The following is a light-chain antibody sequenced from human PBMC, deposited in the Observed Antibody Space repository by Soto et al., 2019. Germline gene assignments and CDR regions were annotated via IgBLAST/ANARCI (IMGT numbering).Light chain of an antibody. J-gene: IGLJ3*02. CDR3: CSYVGIGTPNWV. CDR1: SSDVESYNL. CDR2: EGS. V-gene: IGLV2-23*01. Sequence: QSVLTQPASVSGSPGQSITISCTGTSSDVESYNLVSWYQQEPGKAPKLMIYEGSKRPSGVSNRFSGSKSVNPASLTVSGLQAEDEADYYCCSYVGIGTPNWVFGGGTKLTVL.